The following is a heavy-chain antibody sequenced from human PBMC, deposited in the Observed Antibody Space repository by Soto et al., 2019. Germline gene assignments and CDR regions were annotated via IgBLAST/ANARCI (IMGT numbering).Heavy chain of an antibody. CDR3: ASPTDYYDSGYYYGMDV. J-gene: IGHJ6*02. CDR1: GYTFTSYA. CDR2: INAGNGNT. Sequence: XSVKVSFNASGYTFTSYAMHXVRHTPGQRLEWMGWINAGNGNTKYSQKFQGRVTITRDTSASTAYMELSSLRSEETAVYYCASPTDYYDSGYYYGMDVWGQGTTVTVSS. D-gene: IGHD3-22*01. V-gene: IGHV1-3*01.